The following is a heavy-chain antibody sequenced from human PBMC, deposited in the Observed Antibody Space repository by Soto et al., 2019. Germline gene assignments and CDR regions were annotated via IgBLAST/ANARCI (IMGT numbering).Heavy chain of an antibody. D-gene: IGHD5-18*01. J-gene: IGHJ4*02. CDR2: ISYDQNNK. CDR1: GFTFSNYG. V-gene: IGHV3-30*03. Sequence: QVQLVESGGGVVQPGRSLRLSCVASGFTFSNYGMHWVRQAPGKGLEWVAIISYDQNNKYYAESVKGRFTISRDNSKDTVYLQMNSLRAEDTAVYYCASSGYSYVADDYWGQGTLVTVSS. CDR3: ASSGYSYVADDY.